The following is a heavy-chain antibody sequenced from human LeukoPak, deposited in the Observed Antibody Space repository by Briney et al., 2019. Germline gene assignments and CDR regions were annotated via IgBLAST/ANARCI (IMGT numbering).Heavy chain of an antibody. J-gene: IGHJ4*02. CDR3: ARDRRDSSGWLSNFDY. V-gene: IGHV3-53*04. D-gene: IGHD6-19*01. CDR1: GFTVSSNY. Sequence: GGSLRLSCAASGFTVSSNYMSWVRQAPGKGLAWVSVIYSGGSTYYADSVKGRFTISRHNSKNTLYLQMNSLSAEDTAVYYCARDRRDSSGWLSNFDYWGQGTLVTVSS. CDR2: IYSGGST.